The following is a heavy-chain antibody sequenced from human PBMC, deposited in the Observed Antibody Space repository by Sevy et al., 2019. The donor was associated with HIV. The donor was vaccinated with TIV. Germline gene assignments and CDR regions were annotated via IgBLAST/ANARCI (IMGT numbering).Heavy chain of an antibody. CDR3: ARVGGTGGYDYVWGSYRYTEGYGMDV. CDR2: IIPIFGTA. CDR1: GGTFSSYA. D-gene: IGHD3-16*02. V-gene: IGHV1-69*13. Sequence: ASVKVSCKASGGTFSSYAISWVRQAPGQGLEWMGGIIPIFGTANYAQKFQGRVTITADESTSTAYMELSSLRSGDTAVYYCARVGGTGGYDYVWGSYRYTEGYGMDVWGQGTTVTVSS. J-gene: IGHJ6*02.